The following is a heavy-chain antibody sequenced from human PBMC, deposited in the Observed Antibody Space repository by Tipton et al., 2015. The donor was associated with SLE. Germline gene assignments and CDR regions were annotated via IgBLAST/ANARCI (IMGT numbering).Heavy chain of an antibody. CDR3: STEWRYFPH. D-gene: IGHD5-12*01. V-gene: IGHV3-20*04. CDR1: GFMFENYA. CDR2: INWNGGST. Sequence: GSLRLSCAASGFMFENYAMSWVRQAPGKGLEWVSGINWNGGSTGYGDSVKGRFTISRDNAEKSLYLQMNSLRVEDTAVYYCSTEWRYFPHWGQGTLVTVSS. J-gene: IGHJ1*01.